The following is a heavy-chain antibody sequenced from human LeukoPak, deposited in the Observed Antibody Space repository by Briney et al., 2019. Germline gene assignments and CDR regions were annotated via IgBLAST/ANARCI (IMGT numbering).Heavy chain of an antibody. CDR2: INHSGST. CDR3: ARGDVKYYYHRKGV. CDR1: GGSFSGYF. J-gene: IGHJ6*02. Sequence: SETLSLTCAVYGGSFSGYFWSWIRQSPGKGLEWIGEINHSGSTNYNPSLKSRLTISVDTSKNQFSLQLTSVTAADTAVYFCARGDVKYYYHRKGVLGPGTTVTV. V-gene: IGHV4-34*01.